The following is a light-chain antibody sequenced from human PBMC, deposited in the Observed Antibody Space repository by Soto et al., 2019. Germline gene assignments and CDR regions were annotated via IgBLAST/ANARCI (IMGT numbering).Light chain of an antibody. V-gene: IGKV3-20*01. Sequence: EIVLTQSPGTLSLSPGDRATLSCRASQSVSSNYLAWYQQKPGQAPRLLIYVASIRATGIPDRFSGSGSGADFTLTIRRLGPEDFAVYYCQQYGSSPRTFGQGTKVEIK. CDR3: QQYGSSPRT. CDR2: VAS. CDR1: QSVSSNY. J-gene: IGKJ1*01.